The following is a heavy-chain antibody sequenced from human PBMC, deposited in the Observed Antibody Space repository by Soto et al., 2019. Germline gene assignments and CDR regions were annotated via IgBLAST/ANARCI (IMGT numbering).Heavy chain of an antibody. D-gene: IGHD3-16*01. V-gene: IGHV4-59*01. J-gene: IGHJ3*02. Sequence: QVQLQESGPGLVKPSETLSLTCSVSGASISSYYWSWIRQPPGKGLEWLAYIYYSGSTSYNPSLRSRVSISLDTSMNQLSLKLSSVTAADTAVYDCARTYDDRGQKSGGYGCDIWGQGTMVTVAS. CDR1: GASISSYY. CDR2: IYYSGST. CDR3: ARTYDDRGQKSGGYGCDI.